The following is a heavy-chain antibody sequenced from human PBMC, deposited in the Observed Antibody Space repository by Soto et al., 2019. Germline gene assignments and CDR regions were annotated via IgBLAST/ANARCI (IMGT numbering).Heavy chain of an antibody. CDR1: GGTFSSDS. V-gene: IGHV1-69*12. D-gene: IGHD2-15*01. J-gene: IGHJ4*02. CDR3: ARSGGLDRDFNY. Sequence: QVQLVQSGAEVKKPGSSVKVSCKASGGTFSSDSFSWVRQAPGQGLEWMGGIIPMFDTPIYAQKFQDRVTITAEESTSTAYIQVSSLRSGDTAVYYCARSGGLDRDFNYWGQGSLVTVSS. CDR2: IIPMFDTP.